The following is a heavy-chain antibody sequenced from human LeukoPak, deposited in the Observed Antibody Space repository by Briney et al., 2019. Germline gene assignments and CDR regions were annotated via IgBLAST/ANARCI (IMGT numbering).Heavy chain of an antibody. CDR3: ARDRGSSDPWYFDL. Sequence: HAGGSLRLSCAASGFTFSSYSMNWVRQAPGEGLGWVSYSSSSSRAKYYADSVKGRFTISRDNAKNSLYLQMNSLRAEDTAVYYCARDRGSSDPWYFDLWGRGTLVTVSS. D-gene: IGHD1-26*01. J-gene: IGHJ2*01. V-gene: IGHV3-48*04. CDR2: SSSSSRAK. CDR1: GFTFSSYS.